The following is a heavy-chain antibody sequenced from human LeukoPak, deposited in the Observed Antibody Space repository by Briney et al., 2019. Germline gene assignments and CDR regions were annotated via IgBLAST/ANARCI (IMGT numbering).Heavy chain of an antibody. CDR3: AREETTVTPDAFDI. V-gene: IGHV3-66*01. CDR2: IYPGGYT. D-gene: IGHD4-4*01. CDR1: GFTASSNY. Sequence: GGSLRLSCAASGFTASSNYMSWVRRAPGKGLEWVSVIYPGGYTHYADSVKGRFTISRDNSKNTLYLQMNSLRAEDTAVYYCAREETTVTPDAFDIWGQGTMVTVSS. J-gene: IGHJ3*02.